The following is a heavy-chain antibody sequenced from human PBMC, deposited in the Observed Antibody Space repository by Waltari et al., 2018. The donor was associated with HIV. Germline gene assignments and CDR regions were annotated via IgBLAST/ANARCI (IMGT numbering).Heavy chain of an antibody. D-gene: IGHD6-19*01. CDR3: ARDSAPGLAVDDDDGEFFYYGLDV. CDR1: GRSFSGYS. V-gene: IGHV4-34*01. Sequence: QVHLEQWGTGLLRPSETLSLTFAVYGRSFSGYSWSWIPQSPGRGLEWIGEVNHVGRTNYSPSLKGRVTVSVDTSKNQFSLTMRSVTAADTAVYYCARDSAPGLAVDDDDGEFFYYGLDVWGQGTTVTVSS. J-gene: IGHJ6*01. CDR2: VNHVGRT.